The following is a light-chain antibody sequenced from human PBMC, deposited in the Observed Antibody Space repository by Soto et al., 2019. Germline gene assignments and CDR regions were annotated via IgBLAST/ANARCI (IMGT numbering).Light chain of an antibody. CDR1: QSVSTY. Sequence: EIVLTQSPATLSLSPGERATLSCRASQSVSTYLAWFQHKPGQAPRLLIYDASSSATGIPARFSGSGSGTDFTLTISSLEPEDFAVYYCQQRSNWPRAFGPGTKVEIK. V-gene: IGKV3-11*01. J-gene: IGKJ1*01. CDR2: DAS. CDR3: QQRSNWPRA.